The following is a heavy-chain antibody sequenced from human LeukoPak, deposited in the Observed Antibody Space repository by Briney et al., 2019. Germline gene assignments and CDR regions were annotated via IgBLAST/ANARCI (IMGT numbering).Heavy chain of an antibody. J-gene: IGHJ4*02. D-gene: IGHD6-13*01. CDR1: GFAFSSYA. V-gene: IGHV3-23*01. CDR2: ISGSGGST. Sequence: GGSLRLSCAASGFAFSSYAMSWVRQAPGKGLEWVSAISGSGGSTYYADSVKGRFTISRDNSKNTLYLQMNSLRAEDTAVYYCAKDTVLAYSSSFDYWGQGTLVTVSS. CDR3: AKDTVLAYSSSFDY.